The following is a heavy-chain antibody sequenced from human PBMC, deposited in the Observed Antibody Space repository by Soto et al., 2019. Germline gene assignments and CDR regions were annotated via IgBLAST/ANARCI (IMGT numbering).Heavy chain of an antibody. D-gene: IGHD2-2*01. Sequence: SETLSLTCAVSGGSISSSNWWSWVRQPPGKGLEWIGEIYHSGSTNYNPSLKSRVTISVDKSKNQFSLKLSSVTAADTAVYYCARERARSLGVPAAMFRTLQPLDYWGQGTLVTVSS. CDR2: IYHSGST. V-gene: IGHV4-4*02. CDR1: GGSISSSNW. J-gene: IGHJ4*02. CDR3: ARERARSLGVPAAMFRTLQPLDY.